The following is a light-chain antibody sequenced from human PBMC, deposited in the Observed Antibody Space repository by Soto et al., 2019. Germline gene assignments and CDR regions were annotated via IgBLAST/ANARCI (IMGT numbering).Light chain of an antibody. J-gene: IGLJ1*01. CDR1: SSDVGSYNL. CDR2: EGS. Sequence: QSVLTQPASVSGSPGQSITISCTGTSSDVGSYNLVSGYQQHPGKAPKLMIYEGSKRPSGVSNRFSGSKSGNTASLTISGLQAEDEADYYCCSYAGSYVFGTGTRSPS. V-gene: IGLV2-23*01. CDR3: CSYAGSYV.